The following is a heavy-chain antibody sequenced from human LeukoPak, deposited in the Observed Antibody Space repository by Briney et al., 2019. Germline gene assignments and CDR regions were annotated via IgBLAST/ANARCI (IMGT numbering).Heavy chain of an antibody. CDR3: ASDVGIGG. V-gene: IGHV3-74*01. CDR2: ITGDGTTA. D-gene: IGHD2-15*01. Sequence: GGSLRPSCAASGFTFSTYWMHWVRQAPGKGLVWVSRITGDGTTATYADSVKGRFTISRDNAKNTLYLQMNSLRAEDTALYFCASDVGIGGWGQGTLVTVSS. CDR1: GFTFSTYW. J-gene: IGHJ4*02.